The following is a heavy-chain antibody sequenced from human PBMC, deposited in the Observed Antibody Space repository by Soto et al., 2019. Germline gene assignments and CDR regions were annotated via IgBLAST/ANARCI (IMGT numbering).Heavy chain of an antibody. CDR3: ARVGSGYDSSYYYYYGMDV. CDR2: IWYDGSNK. D-gene: IGHD5-12*01. V-gene: IGHV3-33*01. Sequence: LSCAASGFTFSSYGMHWVRQAPGKGLEWVAVIWYDGSNKYYADSVKGRFTISRDNSKNTLYLQMNSLRAEDTAVYYCARVGSGYDSSYYYYYGMDVWGQGTTVTVSS. J-gene: IGHJ6*02. CDR1: GFTFSSYG.